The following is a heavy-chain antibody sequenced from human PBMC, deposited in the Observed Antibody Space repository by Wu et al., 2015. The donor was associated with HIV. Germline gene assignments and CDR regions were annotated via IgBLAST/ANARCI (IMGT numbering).Heavy chain of an antibody. J-gene: IGHJ5*02. V-gene: IGHV1-46*01. D-gene: IGHD6-19*01. Sequence: QVQLVQSGAEVKKPGASVKVSCKASGYTFTSYYMHWVRQAPGQGLEWMGIINPSGGSTSYAQKFQGRVTMTRDTSTSTVYMELSSLRSEDTAVYYCATAVAGLNWFDPWGQGTLVTVSS. CDR2: INPSGGST. CDR1: GYTFTSYY. CDR3: ATAVAGLNWFDP.